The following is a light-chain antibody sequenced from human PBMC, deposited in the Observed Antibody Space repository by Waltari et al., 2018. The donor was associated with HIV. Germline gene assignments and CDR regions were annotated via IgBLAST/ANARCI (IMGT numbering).Light chain of an antibody. J-gene: IGKJ1*01. CDR1: QSVLYSPNNKNY. Sequence: DIVMTQSPDSLAVSLGERATINCKSSQSVLYSPNNKNYVGWYHQRPGQPPKLLIYWASTREAGVPDRLSGSGSGTDFTLAISSLQAEDVAVYYCQQYYSNPWTFGQGTKVEIK. V-gene: IGKV4-1*01. CDR3: QQYYSNPWT. CDR2: WAS.